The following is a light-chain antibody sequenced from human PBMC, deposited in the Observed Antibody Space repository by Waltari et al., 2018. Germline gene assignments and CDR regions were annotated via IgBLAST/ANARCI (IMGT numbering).Light chain of an antibody. Sequence: EIVMTQSPATLSVSRGGSATLPCRASLSIDDSLAWYQQKPGHPPRLPIHGASTRDTGIPVRFSGSGSGTDFTLTITGLQSEDFAVYFCQQYNQWPLTFGRGTKVEIK. CDR3: QQYNQWPLT. V-gene: IGKV3-15*01. CDR2: GAS. CDR1: LSIDDS. J-gene: IGKJ4*01.